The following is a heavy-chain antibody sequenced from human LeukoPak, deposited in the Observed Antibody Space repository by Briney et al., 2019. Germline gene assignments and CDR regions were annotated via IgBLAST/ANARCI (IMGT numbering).Heavy chain of an antibody. CDR3: AKDPRSDGDSFYYFDY. V-gene: IGHV3-30*18. CDR2: YDRSDK. D-gene: IGHD4-17*01. CDR1: GFTFSSYG. Sequence: GGSLRLSCAASGFTFSSYGMHWVRQAPGKGLEWVATYDRSDKYYADSVKGRFTISRDNSKNTLYLQMNSLRAEDTAVYYCAKDPRSDGDSFYYFDYWGQGTLVTVSS. J-gene: IGHJ4*02.